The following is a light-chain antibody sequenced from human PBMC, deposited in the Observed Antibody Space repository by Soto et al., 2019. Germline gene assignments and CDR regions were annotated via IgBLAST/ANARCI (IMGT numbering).Light chain of an antibody. J-gene: IGKJ5*01. CDR1: QSVGSY. CDR3: QQYGTSEII. Sequence: EIVLTQSPATLSLSPGERATLSCRASQSVGSYLAWYQQIPGQAPRLLIYDASNRATGIPARFSGSGSGTDFTLTISRLEPEDFAVFYCQQYGTSEIIFGQGTRLEIK. CDR2: DAS. V-gene: IGKV3-11*01.